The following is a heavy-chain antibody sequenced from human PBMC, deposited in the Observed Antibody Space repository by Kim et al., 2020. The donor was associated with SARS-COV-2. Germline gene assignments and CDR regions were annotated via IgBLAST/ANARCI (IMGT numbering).Heavy chain of an antibody. Sequence: GGSLRLSCVASGFTLSSYEVNWVRLAPGKGLEWVSYIRHSGGTTAYADSVRGRFTISRDNAKDSLYLQLNSLRVEDTAVYYCARSRLLQGESTRYSGLDVWGQGTAVTVSS. CDR1: GFTLSSYE. J-gene: IGHJ6*02. CDR3: ARSRLLQGESTRYSGLDV. V-gene: IGHV3-48*03. D-gene: IGHD3-16*01. CDR2: IRHSGGTT.